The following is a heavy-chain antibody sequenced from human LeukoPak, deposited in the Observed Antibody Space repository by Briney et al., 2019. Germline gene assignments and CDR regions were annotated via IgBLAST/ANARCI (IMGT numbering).Heavy chain of an antibody. CDR1: GGSISSGSYY. V-gene: IGHV4-61*02. CDR2: IYTSGST. J-gene: IGHJ4*02. D-gene: IGHD3-22*01. CDR3: ASSHYDSSGFDY. Sequence: SETLSLTCTVSGGSISSGSYYWSWIRQPAGKGLEWIGRIYTSGSTNYNPSLKSRVTISVDTSKNQFSLKLSSVTAADTAVYYCASSHYDSSGFDYWGPGTLVTVSS.